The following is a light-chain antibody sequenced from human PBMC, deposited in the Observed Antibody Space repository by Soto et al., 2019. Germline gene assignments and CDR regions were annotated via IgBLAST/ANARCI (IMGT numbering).Light chain of an antibody. Sequence: DIQMTQSPSSLSASIGDRVTITCQASQDIGNYLNWYQQKSGEAPKLLIYDASRLEMGVPSRFSGSASGTDFTFTIATLQPEDNGTYYCQQYQNLPLTFGGGTKVDLK. CDR2: DAS. CDR3: QQYQNLPLT. V-gene: IGKV1-33*01. CDR1: QDIGNY. J-gene: IGKJ4*01.